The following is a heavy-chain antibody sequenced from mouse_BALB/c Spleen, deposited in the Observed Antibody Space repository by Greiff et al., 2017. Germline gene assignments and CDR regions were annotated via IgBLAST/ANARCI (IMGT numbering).Heavy chain of an antibody. V-gene: IGHV1S137*01. J-gene: IGHJ2*01. Sequence: QVQLKESGAELVRPGVSVKISCKGSGYTFTDYAMHWVKQRHGKGLEWIGVISTYYGDASYNQKFKGKATMTVDKSSSTAYMELARLTSEDSAIYYCARARLRYFDYWGQGTTLTVSS. D-gene: IGHD1-1*01. CDR2: ISTYYGDA. CDR3: ARARLRYFDY. CDR1: GYTFTDYA.